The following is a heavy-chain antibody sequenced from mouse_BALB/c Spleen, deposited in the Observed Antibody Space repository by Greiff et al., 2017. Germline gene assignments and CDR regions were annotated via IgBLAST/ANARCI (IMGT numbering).Heavy chain of an antibody. D-gene: IGHD2-14*01. CDR3: AKGGYDERVYAMDY. Sequence: LVKPGASVKLSCKASGYSFTGYYMHWVKQSHGKSLEWIGYISCYNGATSYNQKFKGKATFTVDTSSSTAYMQFNSLTSEDSAVYYCAKGGYDERVYAMDYWGQGTSVTVSS. CDR2: ISCYNGAT. CDR1: GYSFTGYY. J-gene: IGHJ4*01. V-gene: IGHV1S34*01.